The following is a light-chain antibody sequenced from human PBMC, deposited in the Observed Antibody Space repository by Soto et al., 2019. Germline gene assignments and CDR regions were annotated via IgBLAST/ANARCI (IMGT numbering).Light chain of an antibody. CDR1: QSISIW. Sequence: DIQMTQSPSSLSASVGDRVTITCQASQSISIWLAWYQQKPGKAPKILIYKASSLESGVPSRFSGSGSGTEFTLTISSLQPDDFATYYCQQYSTYTPRTFGQGTKVDSK. CDR2: KAS. V-gene: IGKV1-5*03. J-gene: IGKJ1*01. CDR3: QQYSTYTPRT.